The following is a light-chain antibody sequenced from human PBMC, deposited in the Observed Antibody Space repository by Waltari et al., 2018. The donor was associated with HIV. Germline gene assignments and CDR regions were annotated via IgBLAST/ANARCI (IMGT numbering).Light chain of an antibody. CDR3: QQYDNWPPLT. CDR2: GAS. CDR1: QSVSSN. J-gene: IGKJ4*01. Sequence: EKVMTRSPATLSVSPGERATISCRTSQSVSSNLAWYQQKPGQAPRLLIYGASIRATGIPARFSGSGSGTEFTLTISSLQSEDFTVYYCQQYDNWPPLTFGGGTKVEIK. V-gene: IGKV3-15*01.